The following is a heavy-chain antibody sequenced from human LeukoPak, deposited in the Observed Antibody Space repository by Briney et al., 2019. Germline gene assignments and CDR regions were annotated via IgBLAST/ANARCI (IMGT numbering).Heavy chain of an antibody. CDR2: IHTSGST. CDR1: GGSITSYY. D-gene: IGHD6-6*01. V-gene: IGHV4-4*07. CDR3: AREFSGTSIAARVFDS. J-gene: IGHJ4*02. Sequence: SETLSLTCTVSGGSITSYYWSYIRQPAGKGLEWIGRIHTSGSTNYNPSLKSRVTMSVDTSKNQFSLKLSSVTAADTAIYYCAREFSGTSIAARVFDSWGQGTRVTVSS.